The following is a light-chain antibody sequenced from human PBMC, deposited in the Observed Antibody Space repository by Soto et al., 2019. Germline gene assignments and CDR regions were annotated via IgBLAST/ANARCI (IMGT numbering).Light chain of an antibody. CDR1: QSISTY. V-gene: IGKV3-11*01. Sequence: EIVLTQSPGTLSLSPGEGATLSCRASQSISTYLAWYQHKPGQTPRLLIYDASKRATGVPARFSGSGSGTDFTLTISSLKPEDFAVYYCQQRSKWLFGQGTKLEIK. CDR3: QQRSKWL. CDR2: DAS. J-gene: IGKJ2*01.